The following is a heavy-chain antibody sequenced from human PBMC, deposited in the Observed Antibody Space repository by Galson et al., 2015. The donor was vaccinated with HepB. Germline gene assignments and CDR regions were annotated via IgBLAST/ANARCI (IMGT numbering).Heavy chain of an antibody. CDR1: GFTFSSYA. J-gene: IGHJ4*02. Sequence: SLRLSCAASGFTFSSYAMHWVRQAPGKGLEWVAVISYDGSNKYYADSVKGRFTISRDNSKNTLYLQMNSLRAEDTAVYYCARVTPLGYSYDTEVFDYWGQGTLVTVSS. CDR3: ARVTPLGYSYDTEVFDY. D-gene: IGHD5-18*01. V-gene: IGHV3-30*04. CDR2: ISYDGSNK.